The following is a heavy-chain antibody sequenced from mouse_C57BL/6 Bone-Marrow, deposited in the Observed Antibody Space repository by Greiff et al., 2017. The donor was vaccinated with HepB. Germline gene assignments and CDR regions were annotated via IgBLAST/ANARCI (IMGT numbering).Heavy chain of an antibody. CDR2: ISDGGSYT. J-gene: IGHJ3*01. Sequence: EVMLVESGGGLVKPGGSLKLSCAASGFTFSSYAMSWVRQTPEKRLEWVATISDGGSYTYYPDNVKGRFTISRDNAKNNLYLQMSHLKSEDTAMYYCARARYDYDFFFAYWGQGTLVTVSA. CDR3: ARARYDYDFFFAY. CDR1: GFTFSSYA. D-gene: IGHD2-4*01. V-gene: IGHV5-4*03.